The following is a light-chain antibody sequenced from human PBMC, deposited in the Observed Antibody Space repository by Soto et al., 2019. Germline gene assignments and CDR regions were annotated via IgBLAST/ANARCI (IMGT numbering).Light chain of an antibody. V-gene: IGKV3-15*01. Sequence: EIVMTQSPATLSVSPGERATVSCRASQSVTSTLAWYQQKPGQAPRLLIYDASTRATGIPARFSGSGSGTDFTLTISSLQSEDFAVYYCHQYNSWPLTFGQGTKVDIK. CDR1: QSVTST. J-gene: IGKJ1*01. CDR3: HQYNSWPLT. CDR2: DAS.